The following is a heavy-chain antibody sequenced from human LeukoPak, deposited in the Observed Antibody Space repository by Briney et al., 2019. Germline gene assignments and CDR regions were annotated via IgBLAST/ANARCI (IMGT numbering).Heavy chain of an antibody. CDR3: ARDPWYYDFWSGYRYYYYMDV. D-gene: IGHD3-3*01. CDR1: GFTFSSYW. Sequence: GGSLRLSCAASGFTFSSYWMSWVCEAPGGGLGWVANIKQDGSEKYYVDSVKGRFTISRDNAKNSLYLQMNSLRAEDTAVYYCARDPWYYDFWSGYRYYYYMDVWGKGTTVTVSS. J-gene: IGHJ6*03. V-gene: IGHV3-7*01. CDR2: IKQDGSEK.